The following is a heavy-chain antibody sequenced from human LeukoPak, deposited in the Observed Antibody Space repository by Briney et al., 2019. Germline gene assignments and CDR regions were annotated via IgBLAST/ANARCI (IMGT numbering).Heavy chain of an antibody. J-gene: IGHJ4*02. CDR3: ARDRGSNGWYRDFDY. V-gene: IGHV4-59*01. D-gene: IGHD6-19*01. CDR1: GGSISSYY. Sequence: SETLSLTCTVSGGSISSYYWSWIRQPPGKGLEWIGYIYYSGSTNYNPSLKSRVTISVDTSKNQFSLKLSSVTAADTAVYYCARDRGSNGWYRDFDYWGQGTLVTVSS. CDR2: IYYSGST.